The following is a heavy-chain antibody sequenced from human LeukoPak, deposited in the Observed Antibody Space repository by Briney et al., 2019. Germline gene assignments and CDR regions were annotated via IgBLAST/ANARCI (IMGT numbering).Heavy chain of an antibody. Sequence: PGGSLRLSCAASGFTFSLYAMSWVRQAPGKGLEWVSAISGSGGSTYYADSVKGRFTTSRDNSKNTLYLQMNSLRAEDTAVYYCAKDNFRGISPQDYWGQGTLVTVSS. CDR2: ISGSGGST. CDR3: AKDNFRGISPQDY. CDR1: GFTFSLYA. D-gene: IGHD3-16*01. V-gene: IGHV3-23*01. J-gene: IGHJ4*02.